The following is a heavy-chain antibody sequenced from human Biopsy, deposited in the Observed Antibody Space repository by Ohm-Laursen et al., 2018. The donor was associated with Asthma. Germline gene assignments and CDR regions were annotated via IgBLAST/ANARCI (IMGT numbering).Heavy chain of an antibody. CDR1: GFTVGVYW. Sequence: SLSLSCAASGFTVGVYWMSWVRQVPGKGLGWGANIKHDGSEKNHVDSLNGRFTISRDNAKNSLYLQMNSLRAEDTAVYYCARTFHFWSPYHAERFQLWGQGTLVTVSS. J-gene: IGHJ1*01. CDR2: IKHDGSEK. D-gene: IGHD3-3*02. V-gene: IGHV3-7*01. CDR3: ARTFHFWSPYHAERFQL.